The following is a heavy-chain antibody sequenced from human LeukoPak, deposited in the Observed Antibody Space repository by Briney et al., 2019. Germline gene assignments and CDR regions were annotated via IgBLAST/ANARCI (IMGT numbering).Heavy chain of an antibody. Sequence: PGGSLRFSCAASGFIFSSYSMNWVRQAPGKGLEWVSSISTSSSYIYYADSVKGRFTISRDNAKNSLFLQMNSLRAEDTAIYYCAKDRSNIAASDGWFDPWGQGTLVTVSS. CDR1: GFIFSSYS. V-gene: IGHV3-21*01. D-gene: IGHD6-13*01. J-gene: IGHJ5*02. CDR2: ISTSSSYI. CDR3: AKDRSNIAASDGWFDP.